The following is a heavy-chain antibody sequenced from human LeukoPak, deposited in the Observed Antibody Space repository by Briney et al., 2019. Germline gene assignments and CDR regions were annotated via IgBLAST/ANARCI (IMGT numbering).Heavy chain of an antibody. CDR2: ISTSGST. CDR1: AASISNYY. D-gene: IGHD3-22*01. V-gene: IGHV4-4*09. J-gene: IGHJ4*02. CDR3: ASPRSGYRYTFDY. Sequence: SETLSLTCAVSAASISNYYWSWIRQAPGKGLESIGYISTSGSTNYNPSLKSRVSISLDTSKNRFSLNLNFVTAEDTAVYYCASPRSGYRYTFDYWGQGALVTVSS.